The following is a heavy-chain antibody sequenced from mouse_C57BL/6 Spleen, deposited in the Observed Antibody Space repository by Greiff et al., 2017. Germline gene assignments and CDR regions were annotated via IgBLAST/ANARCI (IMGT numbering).Heavy chain of an antibody. V-gene: IGHV1-15*01. CDR1: GYTFTDYE. J-gene: IGHJ2*01. Sequence: QVQLQQSGAELVRPGASVTLSCKASGYTFTDYEMHWVKQTPVHGLEWIGAIDPETGGTAYNQKFKGKAMLTADKSSSTAYMELRSLTSDDSAVYFCTRNPSRMWGQGTTLTVSS. CDR3: TRNPSRM. CDR2: IDPETGGT. D-gene: IGHD2-10*02.